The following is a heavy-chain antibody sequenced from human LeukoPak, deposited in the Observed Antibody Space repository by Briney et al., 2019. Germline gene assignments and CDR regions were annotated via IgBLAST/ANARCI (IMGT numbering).Heavy chain of an antibody. CDR1: GFTFSSYW. J-gene: IGHJ4*02. CDR3: ARQKYSSGWYGTKDPEYYFDN. D-gene: IGHD6-19*01. V-gene: IGHV3-7*01. Sequence: GGSLRLSCAASGFTFSSYWMSWVRQAPGKGLEWVSTISEDGGEKYYVDSVKGRFTISRDNAKNSLYLQMNSLRAEDTAEYYCARQKYSSGWYGTKDPEYYFDNWGQGTLATVSS. CDR2: ISEDGGEK.